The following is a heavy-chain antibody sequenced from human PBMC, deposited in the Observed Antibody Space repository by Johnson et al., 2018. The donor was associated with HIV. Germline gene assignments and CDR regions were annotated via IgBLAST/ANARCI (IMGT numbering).Heavy chain of an antibody. V-gene: IGHV3-30*03. CDR1: GFTFSNYG. Sequence: QVQLVESGGGVVQPGTSLRLSCAASGFTFSNYGMHWVRQAPGKGLEWVAVISYDGSNKYYADSVKGRFTISRDNSKNTLYLQMNSLRAEDTALYYCARLEYSSVSPLLGAFDSLGQGTMVTVSS. J-gene: IGHJ3*02. CDR3: ARLEYSSVSPLLGAFDS. D-gene: IGHD6-6*01. CDR2: ISYDGSNK.